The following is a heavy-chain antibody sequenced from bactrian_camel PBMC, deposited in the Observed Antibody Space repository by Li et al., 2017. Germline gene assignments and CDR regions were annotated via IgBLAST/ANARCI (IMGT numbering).Heavy chain of an antibody. Sequence: HVQLVESGGGSVEAGRSLRLSCTASGFTYSANCIGWFRQAPGKEREAIAFIDDHGRTNYADSVKGRFTISRDNVKNTLYLEMKSLKTEDTAMYYCAADPRHVAWDTCTTTRRSYDYWGQGTQVTVS. D-gene: IGHD1*01. CDR1: GFTYSANC. J-gene: IGHJ4*01. CDR3: AADPRHVAWDTCTTTRRSYDY. V-gene: IGHV3S53*01. CDR2: IDDHGRT.